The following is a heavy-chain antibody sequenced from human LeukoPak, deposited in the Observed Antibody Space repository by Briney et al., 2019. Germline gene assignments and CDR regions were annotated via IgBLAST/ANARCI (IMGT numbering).Heavy chain of an antibody. J-gene: IGHJ5*02. CDR2: IHNSGST. V-gene: IGHV4-61*01. Sequence: TSETLSLTCKVSGGSVSSDSYYWSWIRQPPGQGLEWIGYIHNSGSTKYNASLKSRLTISVDTSKNQFSLEVTSVTAADTAVYYCARTNYGDYNGFDPWGQGALVTVSS. CDR1: GGSVSSDSYY. D-gene: IGHD4-17*01. CDR3: ARTNYGDYNGFDP.